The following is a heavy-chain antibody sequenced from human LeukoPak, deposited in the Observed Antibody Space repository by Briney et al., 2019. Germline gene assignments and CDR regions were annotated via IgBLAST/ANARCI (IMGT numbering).Heavy chain of an antibody. Sequence: SETLSLTCTVSGGSISSIDSYWGWVRQPPGKGLEWIGRVYHRGTTALNPSLKSRVSLYVDTSKNEFSLRMTSVSAADTAVYYCARDYCAGGACFGRWFDPWGQGTLVTVSS. CDR1: GGSISSIDSY. J-gene: IGHJ5*02. CDR2: VYHRGTT. CDR3: ARDYCAGGACFGRWFDP. D-gene: IGHD2-21*02. V-gene: IGHV4-39*02.